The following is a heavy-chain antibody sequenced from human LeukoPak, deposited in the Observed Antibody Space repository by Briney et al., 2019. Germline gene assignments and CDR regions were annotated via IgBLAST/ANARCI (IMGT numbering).Heavy chain of an antibody. CDR3: ARYYYDSSGPLFDY. V-gene: IGHV4-59*08. Sequence: SETLSLTCTGSGGSISGYYWSWIRQPPGKGLEGWGYIYYSGSTNYNPSLKSRVTISVDTSKNQFSLKLSSVTAADTAVYYCARYYYDSSGPLFDYWGQGTLVTVSS. CDR2: IYYSGST. D-gene: IGHD3-22*01. J-gene: IGHJ4*02. CDR1: GGSISGYY.